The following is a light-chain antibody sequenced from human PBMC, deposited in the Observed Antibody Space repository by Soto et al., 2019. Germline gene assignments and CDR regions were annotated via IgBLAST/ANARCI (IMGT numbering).Light chain of an antibody. CDR2: DAS. V-gene: IGKV1-33*01. J-gene: IGKJ2*01. Sequence: DIQMTQSPSSLSASVGDRVTITCQASQDINKNLIWYQQKPGKAPKLLIYDASDLETGVPSRFSGSGSGTGFTFTISSLQPEDFAVYYCQQRGNWPPTFGQGTKLEIK. CDR3: QQRGNWPPT. CDR1: QDINKN.